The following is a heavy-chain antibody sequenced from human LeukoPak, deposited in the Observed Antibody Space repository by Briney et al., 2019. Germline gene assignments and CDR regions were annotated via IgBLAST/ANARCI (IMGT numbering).Heavy chain of an antibody. D-gene: IGHD5-12*01. CDR2: SIPIFGTA. Sequence: SVKVSCKASGGTFSSYAISWVRRAPGQGLEWMGRSIPIFGTANYAQKFQGRVTITADKSTSTAYMELSSLRSEDTAVYYCADGASGQPYYFYYMDVWGKGTTVTVSS. CDR1: GGTFSSYA. V-gene: IGHV1-69*06. CDR3: ADGASGQPYYFYYMDV. J-gene: IGHJ6*03.